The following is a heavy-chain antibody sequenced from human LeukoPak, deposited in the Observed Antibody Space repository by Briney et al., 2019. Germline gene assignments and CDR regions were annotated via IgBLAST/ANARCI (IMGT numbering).Heavy chain of an antibody. CDR3: ANSVVGASSFDY. CDR2: IRYDGSNK. V-gene: IGHV3-30*02. CDR1: GFTFRSYG. J-gene: IGHJ4*02. Sequence: GGSLRLSCAASGFTFRSYGMHWVRQAPGKGLEWVAFIRYDGSNKYYADSVKGRFTISRDNSKNTLYLQMNSLRAEDTAVYYCANSVVGASSFDYWGQGTLVTVSS. D-gene: IGHD2-15*01.